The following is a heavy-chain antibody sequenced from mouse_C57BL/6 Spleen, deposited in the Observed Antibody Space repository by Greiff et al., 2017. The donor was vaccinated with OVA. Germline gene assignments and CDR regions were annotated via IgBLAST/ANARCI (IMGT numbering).Heavy chain of an antibody. Sequence: EVQLVESGGGLVKPGGSLKLSCAASGFTFSDYGMHWVRQAPEKGLEWVAYISSGSSTIYYADTVKGRFTISRDNAKNTLFLQMTSLRSEDTAMYYCARNPITTVVAGAMDYWGQGTSVTVSS. CDR2: ISSGSSTI. CDR3: ARNPITTVVAGAMDY. V-gene: IGHV5-17*01. J-gene: IGHJ4*01. D-gene: IGHD1-1*01. CDR1: GFTFSDYG.